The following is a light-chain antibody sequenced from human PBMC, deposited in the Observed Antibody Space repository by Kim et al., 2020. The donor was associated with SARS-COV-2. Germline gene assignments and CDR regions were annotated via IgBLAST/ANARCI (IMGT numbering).Light chain of an antibody. V-gene: IGLV3-19*01. J-gene: IGLJ3*02. CDR1: SLRSYY. Sequence: SSELTQDPAVSVALGQTVRITCQGDSLRSYYASWYQQKPGQAPVLVIYGKNNRPSGIPDRFSGSSSGNTASLTITGAQAEDEADYYCNSRDSSGNRWVFGGGTHLTVL. CDR3: NSRDSSGNRWV. CDR2: GKN.